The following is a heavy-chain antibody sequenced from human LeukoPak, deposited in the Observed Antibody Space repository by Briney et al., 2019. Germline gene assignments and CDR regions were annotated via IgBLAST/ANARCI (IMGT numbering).Heavy chain of an antibody. V-gene: IGHV4-34*01. D-gene: IGHD3-3*01. CDR3: ARGRAVFGPHWFDP. Sequence: PSETLSLTCAVYGGSFSGYYWSWIRQPPGKGPEWIGEINHGGTTKSNPSLKSRLTISIDTSKNQFSLKLTSVTAADTAVYFCARGRAVFGPHWFDPWGQGTLVTVSS. J-gene: IGHJ5*02. CDR1: GGSFSGYY. CDR2: INHGGTT.